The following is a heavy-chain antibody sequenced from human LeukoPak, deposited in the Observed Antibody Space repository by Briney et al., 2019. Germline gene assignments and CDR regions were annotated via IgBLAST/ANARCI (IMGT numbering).Heavy chain of an antibody. CDR3: AREGNYGGNPNWFDP. D-gene: IGHD4-23*01. J-gene: IGHJ5*02. CDR2: IIPIFGTA. Sequence: GASVKVSCKASGGTFISYAISWVRQAPGQGLEWMGGIIPIFGTANYAQKFQGRVTITADESTSTAYMELSSLRSEDTAVYYCAREGNYGGNPNWFDPWGQGTLVTVSS. CDR1: GGTFISYA. V-gene: IGHV1-69*13.